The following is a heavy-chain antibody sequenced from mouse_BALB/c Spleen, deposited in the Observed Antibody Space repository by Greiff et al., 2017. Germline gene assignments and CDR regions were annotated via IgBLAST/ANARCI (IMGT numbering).Heavy chain of an antibody. CDR1: GYTFTSYW. D-gene: IGHD3-3*01. CDR3: AREGDARSHFAY. CDR2: INPSTGYT. V-gene: IGHV1-7*01. J-gene: IGHJ3*01. Sequence: QVQLQQSGAELVKPGASVKMSCKASGYTFTSYWMHWVKQRPGQGLEWIGYINPSTGYTEYNQKFKDKATLTADKSSSTAYMQLSSLTSEDSAVYYCAREGDARSHFAYWGQGTLVTVSA.